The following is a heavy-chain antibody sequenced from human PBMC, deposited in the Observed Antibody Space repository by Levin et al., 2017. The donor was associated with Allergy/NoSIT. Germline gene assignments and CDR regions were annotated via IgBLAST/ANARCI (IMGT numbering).Heavy chain of an antibody. CDR3: ARDQLGGQVLLWFGELLWGAFDY. Sequence: GESLKISCAASGFTFSSYAMHWVRQAPGKGLEWVAVISYDGSNKYYADSVKGRFTISRDNSKNTLYLQMNSLRAEDTAVYYCARDQLGGQVLLWFGELLWGAFDYWGQGTLVTVSS. CDR1: GFTFSSYA. D-gene: IGHD3-10*01. V-gene: IGHV3-30-3*01. CDR2: ISYDGSNK. J-gene: IGHJ4*02.